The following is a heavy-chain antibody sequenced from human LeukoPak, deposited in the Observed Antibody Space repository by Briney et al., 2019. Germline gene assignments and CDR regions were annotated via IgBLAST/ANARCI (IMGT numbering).Heavy chain of an antibody. Sequence: PGGSLRLSCAASGFTVSNNYMSWVRQAPGEGLEWVSVIYSGDNTYYVESVKGRFTISRDNSKNTLFLQMNRLRAEDTAVYYCAGRRVLDASFDYWGQGTLVTVSS. V-gene: IGHV3-66*02. CDR2: IYSGDNT. D-gene: IGHD3-16*01. J-gene: IGHJ4*02. CDR1: GFTVSNNY. CDR3: AGRRVLDASFDY.